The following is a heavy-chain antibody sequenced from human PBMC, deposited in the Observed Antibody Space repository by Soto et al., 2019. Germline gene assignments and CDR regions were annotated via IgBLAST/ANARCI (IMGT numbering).Heavy chain of an antibody. Sequence: EVQLVESGGGLVQPGRSLRLSCVASGFTFDDYAMHWVRQAPGKGLEWVSGIRWNSDSIGYADSVKGRFTISRDNAKKSLYLQMNSLRAEDTALYYCAKSPNYGDSISYFDYWGQGTLVTVSS. J-gene: IGHJ4*02. D-gene: IGHD4-17*01. CDR2: IRWNSDSI. CDR1: GFTFDDYA. V-gene: IGHV3-9*01. CDR3: AKSPNYGDSISYFDY.